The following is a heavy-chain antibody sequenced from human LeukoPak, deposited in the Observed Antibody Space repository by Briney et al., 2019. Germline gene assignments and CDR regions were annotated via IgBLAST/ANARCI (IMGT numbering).Heavy chain of an antibody. J-gene: IGHJ4*02. V-gene: IGHV3-7*01. CDR3: ARFGYSGWNLEY. D-gene: IGHD5-12*01. CDR2: INQGGSVK. Sequence: GGSLRLSCAASGFSFRDFWMTWVRQALGKGLEWVANINQGGSVKYYVDSVKGRFTISRDDAKSSLYVQMNSLRDEDTAVYYCARFGYSGWNLEYWGQGTLVTVSS. CDR1: GFSFRDFW.